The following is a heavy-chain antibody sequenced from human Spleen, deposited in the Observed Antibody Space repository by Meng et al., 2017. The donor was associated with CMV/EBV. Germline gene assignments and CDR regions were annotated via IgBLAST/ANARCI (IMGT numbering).Heavy chain of an antibody. CDR2: ISSSGSTM. Sequence: SCAASGFTFSDYYMSWIRQAPGKGLEWVSYISSSGSTMYYADSVKGRFTISRDNAKKSLYLQMNSLRAEDTAVYYCARVYSGKSRSDYWGQGTLVTV. V-gene: IGHV3-11*04. J-gene: IGHJ4*02. CDR1: GFTFSDYY. CDR3: ARVYSGKSRSDY. D-gene: IGHD1-26*01.